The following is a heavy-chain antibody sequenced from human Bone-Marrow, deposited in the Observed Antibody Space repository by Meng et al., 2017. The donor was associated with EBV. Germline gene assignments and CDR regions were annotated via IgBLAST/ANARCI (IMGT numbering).Heavy chain of an antibody. CDR1: GFIFNNYR. CDR3: VREEYDPRDF. J-gene: IGHJ4*02. D-gene: IGHD3-16*01. V-gene: IGHV3-21*01. CDR2: IDYGGIST. Sequence: VQRVGSGGGLVEPGGSLSLSCAASGFIFNNYRMNWVRQAPGKGLEWVSVIDYGGISTYYADSVKGRFTISRDNAKNSVSLQMNNLRAEDTAVYYCVREEYDPRDFWGQGTLVTVSS.